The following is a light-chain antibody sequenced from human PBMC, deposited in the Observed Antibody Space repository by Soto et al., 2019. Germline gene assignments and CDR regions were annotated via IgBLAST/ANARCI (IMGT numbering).Light chain of an antibody. V-gene: IGKV3D-15*01. CDR1: QRVSSY. J-gene: IGKJ2*01. CDR2: DAS. CDR3: HQYNNLPLGT. Sequence: EIVMTQSPATLSVSPGERVTLSCRASQRVSSYLAWYQQRPGQAPRLLIYDASTRATGVPARFSGSGSGTEFTLTISSLQSEDFALYYCHQYNNLPLGTFGQGTKLDIK.